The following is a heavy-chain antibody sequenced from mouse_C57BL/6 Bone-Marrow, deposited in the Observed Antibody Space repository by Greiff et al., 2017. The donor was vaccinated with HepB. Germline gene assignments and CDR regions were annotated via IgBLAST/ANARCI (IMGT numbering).Heavy chain of an antibody. CDR2: IYPRSGNT. CDR3: ARRRLGGSSPLYAMDY. D-gene: IGHD1-1*01. CDR1: GYTFTSYG. Sequence: VKLMESGAELARPGASVKLSCKASGYTFTSYGISWVKQRTGQGLEWIGEIYPRSGNTYYNEKFKGKATLTADKSSSTAYMELRSLTSEDSAVYFCARRRLGGSSPLYAMDYWGQGTSVTVSS. J-gene: IGHJ4*01. V-gene: IGHV1-81*01.